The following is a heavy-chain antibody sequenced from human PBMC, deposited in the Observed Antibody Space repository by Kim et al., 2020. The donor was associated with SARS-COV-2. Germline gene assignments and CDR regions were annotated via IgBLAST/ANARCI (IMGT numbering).Heavy chain of an antibody. CDR1: GFTFSNTW. V-gene: IGHV3-15*01. J-gene: IGHJ4*02. CDR2: IKSKTDGGTT. CDR3: TTDRSRVLGTY. Sequence: GGSLRLSCAASGFTFSNTWMSWVRQAPGKGREWVGRIKSKTDGGTTDYAAPVKGRFTISRDDSKNTLYLQMNSLKTEDTAVYFCTTDRSRVLGTYWGQGTLVTVSS. D-gene: IGHD6-13*01.